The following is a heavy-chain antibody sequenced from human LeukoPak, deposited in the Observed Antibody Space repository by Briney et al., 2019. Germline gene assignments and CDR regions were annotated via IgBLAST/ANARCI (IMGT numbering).Heavy chain of an antibody. D-gene: IGHD3-16*01. CDR3: ARDSSYMTSIDY. CDR1: GGSISSGGYY. CDR2: IYYSGST. J-gene: IGHJ4*02. Sequence: SETLSLTCTVSGGSISSGGYYWSWIRQHPGKGLEWIGYIYYSGSTYYNPSLKSRVTMTLDKSKNQFSLKLSSMTAADTAVYYCARDSSYMTSIDYWGQGILVTVSS. V-gene: IGHV4-31*03.